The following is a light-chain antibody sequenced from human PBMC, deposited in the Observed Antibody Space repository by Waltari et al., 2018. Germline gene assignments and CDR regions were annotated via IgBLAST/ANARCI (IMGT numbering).Light chain of an antibody. CDR1: SSDIGSFNL. CDR2: EVS. CDR3: CSYAGTIPFV. J-gene: IGLJ1*01. V-gene: IGLV2-23*02. Sequence: QSALTQTASVSGSPGQSITISCIGTSSDIGSFNLVSWYQQHPGKAPKLMIYEVSQRPSGVSNRFSGSKSANTASLTISGLQAEDEADYYCCSYAGTIPFVFGTGTKVTVL.